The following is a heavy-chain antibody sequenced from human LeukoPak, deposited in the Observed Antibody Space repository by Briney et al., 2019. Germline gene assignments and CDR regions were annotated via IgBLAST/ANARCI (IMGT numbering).Heavy chain of an antibody. J-gene: IGHJ5*02. V-gene: IGHV1-69*13. CDR2: IIPIFGTA. CDR3: ARDHRITIFGVASSWFDP. Sequence: SANVSCKASGGTFSSYAISWVRQAPGQGLEWMGGIIPIFGTANYAQKFQGRVTITADESTSTAYMELSSLRSEDTAVYYCARDHRITIFGVASSWFDPWGQGTLVTVSS. CDR1: GGTFSSYA. D-gene: IGHD3-3*01.